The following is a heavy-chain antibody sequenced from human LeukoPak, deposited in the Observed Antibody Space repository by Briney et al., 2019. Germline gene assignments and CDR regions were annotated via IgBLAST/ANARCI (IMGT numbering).Heavy chain of an antibody. Sequence: ASVKVSCKASGYTFTAYQMHWVRQAPGQGLEWVGWISPKSGDSSYAQKFQGRVTMTRDTSISIAYMELSRLRSDDTAVYYCARDDRSYSTDFWGQGTLVTVSS. V-gene: IGHV1-2*02. J-gene: IGHJ4*02. CDR1: GYTFTAYQ. D-gene: IGHD3-22*01. CDR3: ARDDRSYSTDF. CDR2: ISPKSGDS.